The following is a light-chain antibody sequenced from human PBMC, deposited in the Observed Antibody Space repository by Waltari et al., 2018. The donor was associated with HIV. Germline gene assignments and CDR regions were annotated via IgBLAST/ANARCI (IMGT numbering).Light chain of an antibody. CDR3: YSTDSSGKGV. J-gene: IGLJ3*02. CDR1: IMPDKY. CDR2: EGY. Sequence: SYALTQALSVSVSPGQTSRITGFGPIMPDKYPFWYQQQAGQAPVVVIYEGYKRPSGIPERFSGSRSGTTATLTITGAQVDDEGDYCCYSTDSSGKGVFGGGTKLTVL. V-gene: IGLV3-10*01.